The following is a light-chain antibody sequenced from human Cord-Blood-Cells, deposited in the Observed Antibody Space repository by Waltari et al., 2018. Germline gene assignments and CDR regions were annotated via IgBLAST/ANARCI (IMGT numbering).Light chain of an antibody. V-gene: IGKV3-20*01. Sequence: EIVLTQSPGTLSLSPGERATLSCSASQSVSSSYLAWYQQKPGQAPRLLIYGASSRATGIPDRFSGSGSGTDFTLTISRLEPEDFAVYYCQQYGSSPRRLTFGGGTKVEIK. CDR3: QQYGSSPRRLT. CDR2: GAS. J-gene: IGKJ4*01. CDR1: QSVSSSY.